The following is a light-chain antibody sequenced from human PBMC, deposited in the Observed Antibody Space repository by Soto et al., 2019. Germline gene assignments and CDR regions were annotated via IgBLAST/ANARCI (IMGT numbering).Light chain of an antibody. CDR2: GAS. J-gene: IGKJ1*01. Sequence: EIVMTQSPATLSVSPGERATLSCRASQSVSSNLAWYQQKPGQAPRLLIYGASTRATRIPARFSGSGSGTDFTLTISRLEPEDFAVYYCQQYGSSPRTFGQGTKVDIK. V-gene: IGKV3-15*01. CDR3: QQYGSSPRT. CDR1: QSVSSN.